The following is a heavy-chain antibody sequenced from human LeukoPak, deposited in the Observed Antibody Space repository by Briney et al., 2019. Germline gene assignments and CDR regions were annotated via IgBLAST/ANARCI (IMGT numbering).Heavy chain of an antibody. CDR2: ISSSSSYI. D-gene: IGHD6-19*01. CDR3: ARGPIAVAGTGVNYYYYYGMDV. J-gene: IGHJ6*02. Sequence: GGSLRLSCAASGFTFSSYSMNWVRQAPGKGLEWVSSISSSSSYIYYADSVKGRFTISRDNAKNSLYLQMNSLRAEDTAVYYCARGPIAVAGTGVNYYYYYGMDVWGQGTTVTVSS. V-gene: IGHV3-21*01. CDR1: GFTFSSYS.